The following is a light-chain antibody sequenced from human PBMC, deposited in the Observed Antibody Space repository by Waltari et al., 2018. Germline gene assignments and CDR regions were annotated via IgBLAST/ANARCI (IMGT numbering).Light chain of an antibody. CDR1: QSISSN. V-gene: IGKV3-15*01. Sequence: EIVMTQSPATLSVALGERATLPCRASQSISSNLAWYQQKPGQAPRLLIFGASTRATGIPTRFSGSGSGTEFTLTISSLQSEDFAIYYCQQYNNWLWTFGQGTEVEIK. CDR3: QQYNNWLWT. J-gene: IGKJ1*01. CDR2: GAS.